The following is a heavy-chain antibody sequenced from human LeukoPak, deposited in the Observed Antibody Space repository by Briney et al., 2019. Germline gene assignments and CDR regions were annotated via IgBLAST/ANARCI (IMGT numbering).Heavy chain of an antibody. Sequence: ASVKVSCKASGYTFSDYYMHWVRQAPGQGLEWMGWINPNSGGTNYAQKFQGRVTMTRDTSINTAYMELSRLRSDDTAVYYCARNGWELLPDSFFDYWGQGTLVTVSS. CDR3: ARNGWELLPDSFFDY. V-gene: IGHV1-2*02. D-gene: IGHD1-26*01. J-gene: IGHJ4*02. CDR2: INPNSGGT. CDR1: GYTFSDYY.